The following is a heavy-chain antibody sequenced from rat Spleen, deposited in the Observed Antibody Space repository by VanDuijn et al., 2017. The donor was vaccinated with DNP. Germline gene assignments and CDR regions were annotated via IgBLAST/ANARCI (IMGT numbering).Heavy chain of an antibody. CDR1: GFSLTNYG. J-gene: IGHJ4*01. CDR3: TQVITTRGDA. Sequence: QVQLKESGPGLVQPSQTLSLTCTVSGFSLTNYGVSWVRQPPGKGLEWISAISSGGNTYYNSALKSRLTISRDTSTSRVFLHMNSLQTEDTAIYFCTQVITTRGDAWGQGTSVTVSS. D-gene: IGHD1-12*02. V-gene: IGHV2S12*01. CDR2: ISSGGNT.